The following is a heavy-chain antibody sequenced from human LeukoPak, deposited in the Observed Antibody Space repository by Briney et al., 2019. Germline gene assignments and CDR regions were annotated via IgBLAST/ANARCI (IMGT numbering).Heavy chain of an antibody. V-gene: IGHV5-51*01. CDR1: GYSFTRNW. CDR2: IYPGDSDT. D-gene: IGHD2-2*01. Sequence: GESLKISCKGSGYSFTRNWIAWVRQMPGKGLEWMGIIYPGDSDTRYSPSFQGQVIISADRSISAAYLQWSGLKASDTAMYYCARLGGVSRTSYFDYWGQGTLVTVSS. CDR3: ARLGGVSRTSYFDY. J-gene: IGHJ4*02.